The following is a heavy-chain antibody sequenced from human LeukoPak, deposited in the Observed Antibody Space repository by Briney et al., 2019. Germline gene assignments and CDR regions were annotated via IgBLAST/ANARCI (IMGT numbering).Heavy chain of an antibody. CDR2: INYSGST. V-gene: IGHV4-34*01. Sequence: SETLSLTCTVYGGSFSDYYWSWIRQPPGKGLEWIGEINYSGSTNYNPSLKSRVTISVDTSKNQFSLKLSSVTAADTAVYYCARGNYYDSSGYNWFDPWGQGTLVTVSS. D-gene: IGHD3-22*01. CDR1: GGSFSDYY. CDR3: ARGNYYDSSGYNWFDP. J-gene: IGHJ5*02.